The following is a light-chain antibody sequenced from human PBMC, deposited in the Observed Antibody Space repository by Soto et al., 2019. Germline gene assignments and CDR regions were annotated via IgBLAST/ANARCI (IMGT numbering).Light chain of an antibody. V-gene: IGKV3-20*01. J-gene: IGKJ1*01. CDR1: QSVSSSY. CDR2: GAS. CDR3: QQYHTSPLT. Sequence: TQSPGTLSLSPGERATFSCRASQSVSSSYIAWYQQKRGQAPRRLIYGASIRATGIPDRFSGSGSGTDFTLTISGLEPEDFAQYYCQQYHTSPLTFGQGTKVDIK.